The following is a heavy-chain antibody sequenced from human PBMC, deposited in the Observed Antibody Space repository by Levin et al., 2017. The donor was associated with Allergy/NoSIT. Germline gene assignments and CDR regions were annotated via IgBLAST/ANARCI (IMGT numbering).Heavy chain of an antibody. D-gene: IGHD3-10*01. CDR3: ARDGSGKFYNWFDT. Sequence: SETLSLTCTVSGGSISTYYWSWIRQPPGKGLEWIGYVYYSGGTTYNPSLKSRVTISVDTSKNQFSLTLRSVTAADTAVYYCARDGSGKFYNWFDTWGQGTLVTVSS. CDR2: VYYSGGT. V-gene: IGHV4-59*01. J-gene: IGHJ5*02. CDR1: GGSISTYY.